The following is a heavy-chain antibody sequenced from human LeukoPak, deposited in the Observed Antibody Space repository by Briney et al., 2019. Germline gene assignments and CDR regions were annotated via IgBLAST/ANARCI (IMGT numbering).Heavy chain of an antibody. J-gene: IGHJ4*02. V-gene: IGHV4-31*03. CDR2: IYYSGST. Sequence: SSETLSLTCTVSGGSISSGGYYWSWIRQPPGKGLEWIGYIYYSGSTYYNPSLKSRVTISVDTSKNQFSLKLSSVTAADTAVYYCASTDILTGYSIDYWGQGTLVTVSS. CDR1: GGSISSGGYY. D-gene: IGHD3-9*01. CDR3: ASTDILTGYSIDY.